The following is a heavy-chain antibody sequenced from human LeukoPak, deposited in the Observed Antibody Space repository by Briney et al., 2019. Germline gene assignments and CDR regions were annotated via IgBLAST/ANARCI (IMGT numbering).Heavy chain of an antibody. CDR1: RFSLSDYD. Sequence: GGSLRLSCSASRFSLSDYDMHWVRQAPGKGLEWVAVISSDGSRKHYGDSVKGRFTISRDNSESTLFLQMNSLRTDDTSVYFCAKYAYNWNAPDGFDMWGQGTMVIVSS. CDR2: ISSDGSRK. D-gene: IGHD1-1*01. CDR3: AKYAYNWNAPDGFDM. J-gene: IGHJ3*02. V-gene: IGHV3-30*18.